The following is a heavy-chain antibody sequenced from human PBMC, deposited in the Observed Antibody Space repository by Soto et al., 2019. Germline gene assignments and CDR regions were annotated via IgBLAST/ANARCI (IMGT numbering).Heavy chain of an antibody. CDR1: GGTFSSYA. CDR3: ARDGIAGSKCYCGMDV. V-gene: IGHV1-69*01. D-gene: IGHD6-13*01. CDR2: IIPIFGTE. Sequence: QVQLVQSGAEVKKPGSSVRVSCKASGGTFSSYAISWVRQAPGQGLEWMGGIIPIFGTENYAQKFQGRVTITADESTSTAYMELSSLRSEDTAVYYCARDGIAGSKCYCGMDVCGQGTTVTVSS. J-gene: IGHJ6*02.